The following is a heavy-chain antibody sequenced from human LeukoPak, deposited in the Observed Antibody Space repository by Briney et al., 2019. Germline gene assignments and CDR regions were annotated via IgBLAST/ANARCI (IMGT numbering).Heavy chain of an antibody. CDR2: IKEDGSEK. D-gene: IGHD3-22*01. V-gene: IGHV3-7*01. J-gene: IGHJ4*02. Sequence: GGSLRLSCAASGFTFSSYWMTWVRQAPGKGLKWVANIKEDGSEKYYVDSVKGRFTISRDNSKNTLFVQMNSLRAEDTAVYYCATGSGYYYGHWGQGTLVTVSS. CDR3: ATGSGYYYGH. CDR1: GFTFSSYW.